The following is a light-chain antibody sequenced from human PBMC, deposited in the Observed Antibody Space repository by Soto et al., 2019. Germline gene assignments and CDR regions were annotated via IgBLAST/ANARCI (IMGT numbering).Light chain of an antibody. Sequence: EIVLTQSPGTLSLSPGERATLSCRAGQSVGTYIAWYQQKPGQAPRLLIYGASSRAAGIPDRFSGSGSGTDVTLPISRLEPEDFAVYYCQQYASSVGTFGQGTKVEIK. CDR2: GAS. CDR3: QQYASSVGT. CDR1: QSVGTY. V-gene: IGKV3-20*01. J-gene: IGKJ1*01.